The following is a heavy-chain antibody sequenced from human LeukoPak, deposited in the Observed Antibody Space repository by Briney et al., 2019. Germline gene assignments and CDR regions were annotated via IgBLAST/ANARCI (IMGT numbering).Heavy chain of an antibody. CDR2: IYSSGST. J-gene: IGHJ4*02. CDR1: GGSISSGDYY. V-gene: IGHV4-30-4*01. Sequence: SETLSLTCTVSGGSISSGDYYWSWIRQPPGKGLEWIGHIYSSGSTYYNPPLKSRVTISVDTSKNQFSLKLSSVTAADTAVYYCARAFYDTNFDYWGQGTLVTVSS. CDR3: ARAFYDTNFDY. D-gene: IGHD3-22*01.